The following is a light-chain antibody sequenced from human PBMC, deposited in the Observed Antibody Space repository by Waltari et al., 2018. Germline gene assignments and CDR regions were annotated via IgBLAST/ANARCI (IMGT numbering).Light chain of an antibody. CDR2: DAS. Sequence: DILLTQSPATLSLSPGQTATLSCRASQSVSSYLAWYQQKPGQAPRLLIYDASNRATGIPARFSGSGSGTDFTLTISSLEPEDFAVYYCQQRSNWSLTFGPGTKVDIK. CDR1: QSVSSY. J-gene: IGKJ3*01. CDR3: QQRSNWSLT. V-gene: IGKV3-11*01.